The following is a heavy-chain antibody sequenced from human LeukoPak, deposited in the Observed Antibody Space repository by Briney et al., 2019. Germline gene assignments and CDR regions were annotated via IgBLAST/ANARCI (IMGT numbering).Heavy chain of an antibody. CDR1: GFTFTSYE. J-gene: IGHJ4*02. V-gene: IGHV3-48*03. CDR3: ARENSGFDY. Sequence: GGSLRLSCAASGFTFTSYEMNWVRQAPGKGLEWVSYISSSGSTIYYADSVKGRFTISRDNAKNSLYLQMNSLRAEDTAVYYCARENSGFDYWGQGTLVTVSS. CDR2: ISSSGSTI. D-gene: IGHD6-19*01.